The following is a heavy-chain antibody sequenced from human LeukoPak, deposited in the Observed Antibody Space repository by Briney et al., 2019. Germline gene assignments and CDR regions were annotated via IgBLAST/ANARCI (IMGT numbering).Heavy chain of an antibody. CDR3: ARGSEPHYYDSSTLDF. V-gene: IGHV1-2*02. Sequence: GASVKVSCKASGYTFTGYYMHWVRQAPGQGLEWMGWINPNSGGTNYAQKFQGRVTMTRDTSISTAYMELSRLRSDDTAVYYCARGSEPHYYDSSTLDFWGQGTLVTVSS. J-gene: IGHJ4*02. CDR1: GYTFTGYY. CDR2: INPNSGGT. D-gene: IGHD3-22*01.